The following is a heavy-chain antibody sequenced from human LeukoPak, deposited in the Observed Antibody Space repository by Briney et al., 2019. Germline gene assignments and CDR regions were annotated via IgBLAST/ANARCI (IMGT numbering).Heavy chain of an antibody. CDR1: GGSISSSNW. J-gene: IGHJ3*02. CDR2: IYHSGST. D-gene: IGHD2-21*02. CDR3: ARDNCGGDCYSLDAFDI. Sequence: SGTLSLTCAVSGGSISSSNWWSWVRQPPGKGLEWIGEIYHSGSTNYNPSLKSRVTISVDKSKNQFSLKLSSVTAADTAVYYCARDNCGGDCYSLDAFDIWGQGTMVTVSS. V-gene: IGHV4-4*02.